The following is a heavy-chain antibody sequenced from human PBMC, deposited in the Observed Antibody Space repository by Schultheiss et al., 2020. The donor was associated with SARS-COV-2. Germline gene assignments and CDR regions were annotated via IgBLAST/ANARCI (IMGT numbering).Heavy chain of an antibody. CDR3: AREDAKAAAGTRRMDV. J-gene: IGHJ6*04. CDR1: GGSISSSSYY. D-gene: IGHD6-13*01. Sequence: SETLSLTCTVSGGSISSSSYYWSWIRQPPGKGLEWIGYIYYSGSTNYNPSLKSRVTISVDTSKNQFSLKLSSVTAADTAVYYCAREDAKAAAGTRRMDVWGKGTTVTVSS. V-gene: IGHV4-61*01. CDR2: IYYSGST.